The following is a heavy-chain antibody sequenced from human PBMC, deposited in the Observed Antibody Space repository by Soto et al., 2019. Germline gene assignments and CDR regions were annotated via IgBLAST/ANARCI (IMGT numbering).Heavy chain of an antibody. Sequence: SGPTRVNPTQTLTLTCTFSGFSLSTSGMRVSWIRQPPGKALEWLARIDWDDDKFYSTSLKTRLTISKDTSKNQVVLTMTNMDPVDTATYYCGRIDYDSTAYSIDYWGQGTLVTVSS. CDR2: IDWDDDK. D-gene: IGHD3-22*01. CDR1: GFSLSTSGMR. CDR3: GRIDYDSTAYSIDY. J-gene: IGHJ4*02. V-gene: IGHV2-70*04.